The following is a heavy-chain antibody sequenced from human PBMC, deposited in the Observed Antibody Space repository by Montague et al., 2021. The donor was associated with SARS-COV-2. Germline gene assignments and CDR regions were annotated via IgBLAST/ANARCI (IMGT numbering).Heavy chain of an antibody. D-gene: IGHD6-6*01. J-gene: IGHJ4*02. CDR1: GGSLSGEH. CDR2: VNHSGHT. CDR3: AGGPVGVAARGRYYFDQ. V-gene: IGHV4-34*01. Sequence: SETLSLTCAVYGGSLSGEHWSWIRQRPGKGLEWIGEVNHSGHTNYNVSPKSRGTISVDMAKSQFSLKVRSGTAADTAVYYCAGGPVGVAARGRYYFDQWGQGTLVTVSS.